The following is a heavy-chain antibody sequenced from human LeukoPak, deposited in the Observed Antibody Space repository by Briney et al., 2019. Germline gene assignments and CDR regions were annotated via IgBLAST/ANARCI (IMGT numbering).Heavy chain of an antibody. Sequence: PSETLSLTCTVSGGSISSYYWGWIRQPPGKGLEWIGSIYYSGSTYYNPSLKSRVTISVDTSKNQFSLKLSSVTAADTAVYYCARLRVSVTAYYYYYMDVWGKGTTVTISS. D-gene: IGHD2-21*02. CDR3: ARLRVSVTAYYYYYMDV. V-gene: IGHV4-39*01. CDR2: IYYSGST. J-gene: IGHJ6*03. CDR1: GGSISSYY.